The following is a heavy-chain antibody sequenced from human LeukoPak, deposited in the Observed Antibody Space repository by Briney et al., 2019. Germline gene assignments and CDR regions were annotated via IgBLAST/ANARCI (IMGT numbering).Heavy chain of an antibody. CDR1: GFTFSNHG. CDR3: AKYISYYENAFDF. CDR2: ISEDGNNE. D-gene: IGHD3-22*01. V-gene: IGHV3-30*18. Sequence: GGSLRLSCAASGFTFSNHGMHWVRQAPGKGLEWVAIISEDGNNEYYADSVKGRFTISRDNSKRTLYLQMNSPRAEDTAVYYCAKYISYYENAFDFWGQGTMVTVSS. J-gene: IGHJ3*01.